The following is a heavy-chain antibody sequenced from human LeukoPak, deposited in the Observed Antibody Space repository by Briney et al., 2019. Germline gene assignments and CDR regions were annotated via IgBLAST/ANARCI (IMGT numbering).Heavy chain of an antibody. Sequence: SVKGSCKASGGTFSSYAISWVRQAPGQGLEWMGGIIPIFGTANYAQKFQGRVTITTDESTSTAYMELSSLRSEDTAVYYCARENYYDSSGYFDYWGQGTLVTVSS. V-gene: IGHV1-69*05. D-gene: IGHD3-22*01. CDR1: GGTFSSYA. J-gene: IGHJ4*02. CDR2: IIPIFGTA. CDR3: ARENYYDSSGYFDY.